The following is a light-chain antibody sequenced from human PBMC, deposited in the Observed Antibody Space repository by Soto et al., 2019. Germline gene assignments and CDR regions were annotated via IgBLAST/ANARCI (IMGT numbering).Light chain of an antibody. CDR3: QHYGDSNPT. J-gene: IGKJ4*01. V-gene: IGKV3D-20*01. CDR1: QPITFNF. CDR2: DAS. Sequence: IVLTQSPVTLSLSPGEVATLSCGARQPITFNFLAWYQQKPGLAPRLLVYDASLRADGIPDRFSGSVSGTDFTLTISRLEAEDFAMYYCQHYGDSNPTFGGGTRVEI.